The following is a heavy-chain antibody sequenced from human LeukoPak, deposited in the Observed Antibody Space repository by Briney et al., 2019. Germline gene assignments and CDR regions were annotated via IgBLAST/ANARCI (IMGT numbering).Heavy chain of an antibody. CDR1: GYTFTTLD. Sequence: ASVKVSCKASGYTFTTLDINWVRQATGQGLEWMGWMNPNSGNTGYAQKFQGRVTITRNTSISTAYMELSSLRSEDTAVYYCARDHSSSSAWFDPWGQGTLVTVSS. CDR2: MNPNSGNT. V-gene: IGHV1-8*03. J-gene: IGHJ5*02. CDR3: ARDHSSSSAWFDP. D-gene: IGHD6-6*01.